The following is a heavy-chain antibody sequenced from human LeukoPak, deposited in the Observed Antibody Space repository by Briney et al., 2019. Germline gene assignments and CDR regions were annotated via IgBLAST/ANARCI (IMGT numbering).Heavy chain of an antibody. CDR1: GGSITTTNY. CDR3: SRESGPYSPFGH. Sequence: PSETLSLTCGVSGGSITTTNYWSWVRQSPGRGLEWIGEISLSGYTGFNPSLRGRVTMSLDESTNHLSLTLTSVTTADTAIYYCSRESGPYSPFGHWGQGILVTVTT. V-gene: IGHV4-4*02. D-gene: IGHD1-26*01. CDR2: ISLSGYT. J-gene: IGHJ4*02.